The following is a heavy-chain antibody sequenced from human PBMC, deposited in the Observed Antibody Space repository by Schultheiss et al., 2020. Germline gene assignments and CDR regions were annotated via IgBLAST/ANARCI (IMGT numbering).Heavy chain of an antibody. CDR2: IHYSGST. D-gene: IGHD2-15*01. Sequence: SETLSLTCTVSGGSISSYYWSWIRQSPGEGLEWIGYIHYSGSTNYNPSLKSRVTMSVDTSKNQFSLKLSSVTAADTAVYYCARGLGYCSGGSCYAYWGQGTLVTVSS. CDR3: ARGLGYCSGGSCYAY. CDR1: GGSISSYY. J-gene: IGHJ4*02. V-gene: IGHV4-59*12.